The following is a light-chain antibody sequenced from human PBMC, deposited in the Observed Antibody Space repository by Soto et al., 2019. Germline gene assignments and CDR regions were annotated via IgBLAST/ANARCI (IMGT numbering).Light chain of an antibody. V-gene: IGLV2-23*01. CDR1: SSDVGSYNL. Sequence: QPVLTQPASVSGSPGQSITISCTGTSSDVGSYNLVSWYQQHPGKTPKLMIYEGSKRPSGVSNRFSGSKSGNTASLTVSGLQAEDEADYCCCSYAGSSTEVFGGGTKLTVL. CDR2: EGS. CDR3: CSYAGSSTEV. J-gene: IGLJ2*01.